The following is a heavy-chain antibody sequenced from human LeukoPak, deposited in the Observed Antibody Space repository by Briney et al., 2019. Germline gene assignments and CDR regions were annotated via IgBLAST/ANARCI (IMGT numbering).Heavy chain of an antibody. CDR1: GGSISRSGYY. J-gene: IGHJ3*01. CDR3: ARDSIPLAFDV. D-gene: IGHD3-3*02. V-gene: IGHV4-39*02. Sequence: SETLSLTCTVSGGSISRSGYYWGWVRQPPGKGLEWIGTIFYAGNTYYNPSLKSRVTMSVDTSKNQFSLKLTSVTPADTAVYYCARDSIPLAFDVWGQGTMVAVSS. CDR2: IFYAGNT.